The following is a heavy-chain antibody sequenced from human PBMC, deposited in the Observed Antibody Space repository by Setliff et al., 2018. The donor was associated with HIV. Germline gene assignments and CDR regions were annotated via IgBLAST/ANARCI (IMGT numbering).Heavy chain of an antibody. Sequence: SETLSLTCTVSGGSISSYYWSWIRQPPGKGLEWIGYIYTSGSTNYNPSLKSRVTITADESTTTAYMELSSLRSEDTAVYYCARDRIDYVGTIEYWGQGTLVTVSS. CDR1: GGSISSYY. J-gene: IGHJ4*02. D-gene: IGHD4-17*01. CDR2: IYTSGST. V-gene: IGHV4-4*08. CDR3: ARDRIDYVGTIEY.